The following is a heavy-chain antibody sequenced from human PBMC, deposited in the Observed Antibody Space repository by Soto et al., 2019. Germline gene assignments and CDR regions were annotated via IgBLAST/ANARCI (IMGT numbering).Heavy chain of an antibody. CDR1: GGSINTGHYS. J-gene: IGHJ4*02. V-gene: IGHV4-30-2*01. D-gene: IGHD5-12*01. CDR3: ARGGGYTGYDFPAFDY. CDR2: IYHSGSV. Sequence: SETLSLTCSVSGGSINTGHYSWSWIRQPPWNGLEWIGYIYHSGSVYYNPSLESRVTISVDTSNNQFSLNLSSVTAADTAVYYCARGGGYTGYDFPAFDYWGQGTLVTVSS.